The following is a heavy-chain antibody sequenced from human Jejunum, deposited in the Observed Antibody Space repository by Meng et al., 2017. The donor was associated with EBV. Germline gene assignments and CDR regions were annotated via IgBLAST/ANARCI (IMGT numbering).Heavy chain of an antibody. CDR2: INPYSGGA. D-gene: IGHD3-16*01. V-gene: IGHV1-2*06. CDR1: AYTFAGYY. CDR3: AREGLVGDLRYFDL. Sequence: LGHSGAVVKKPGASVMVSCKSSAYTFAGYYRHWVRQAPGQGLEWLGRINPYSGGANYAQKFQGRVTMTRDTSISTAYMELSRLRSDDTAVYYCAREGLVGDLRYFDLWGRGTLVTVSS. J-gene: IGHJ2*01.